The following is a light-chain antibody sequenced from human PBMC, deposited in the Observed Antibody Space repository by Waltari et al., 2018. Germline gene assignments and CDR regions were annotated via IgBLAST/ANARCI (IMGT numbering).Light chain of an antibody. CDR2: GAS. V-gene: IGKV3-15*01. Sequence: DIVMTQSPATLSVSPGNRATLSCRASQSIGSNLAGYQQNPGQPPRLLIYGASTRATGVPARFSGSGSGTGFTLTISSLQSEDFAVYYCQQYDGWPPAWTFGQGTTVEIK. CDR3: QQYDGWPPAWT. J-gene: IGKJ1*01. CDR1: QSIGSN.